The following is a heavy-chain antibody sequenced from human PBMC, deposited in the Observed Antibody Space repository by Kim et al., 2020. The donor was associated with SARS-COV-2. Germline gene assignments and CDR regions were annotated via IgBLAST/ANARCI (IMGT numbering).Heavy chain of an antibody. Sequence: SETLSLTCAVYGGSFSGYYWSLIRQPPGKGLEWIGEINHSGSTNYNPSLKSRVTISVDTSKNQFSLKLSSVTAADTAVYYCARVSPNKGGGSCYSRCGFDYWGQGTLVTVSS. CDR1: GGSFSGYY. CDR2: INHSGST. J-gene: IGHJ4*02. CDR3: ARVSPNKGGGSCYSRCGFDY. V-gene: IGHV4-34*01. D-gene: IGHD2-15*01.